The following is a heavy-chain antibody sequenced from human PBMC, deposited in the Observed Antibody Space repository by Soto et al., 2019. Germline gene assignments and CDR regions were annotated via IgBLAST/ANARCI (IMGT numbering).Heavy chain of an antibody. CDR3: VRVHYSSYSLDF. J-gene: IGHJ4*03. CDR1: GFTFSDYS. V-gene: IGHV3-48*02. D-gene: IGHD2-15*01. CDR2: ISSSSSTM. Sequence: GGYLRLSCAAYGFTFSDYSMKWVRQAPGRGLEWLSSISSSSSTMYYADSVKGRFTISRDDAKNSLYMQMNSLRDEDTAVYYFVRVHYSSYSLDFRCQATLVTVSA.